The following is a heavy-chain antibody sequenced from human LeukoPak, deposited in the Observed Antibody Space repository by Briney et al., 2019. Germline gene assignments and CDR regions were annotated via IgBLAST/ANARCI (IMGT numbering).Heavy chain of an antibody. CDR1: GGSISSSSYY. CDR3: ARRAGAYSHPYDY. Sequence: SETLSLTCSASGGSISSSSYYWGWVRQPPGKGLEWIGNIYYSGSTHYNPSLKSRATISVDTSKNQSSLKLKSVSAADTAVYYCARRAGAYSHPYDYWGQGTLVTVSS. D-gene: IGHD4/OR15-4a*01. J-gene: IGHJ4*02. V-gene: IGHV4-39*07. CDR2: IYYSGST.